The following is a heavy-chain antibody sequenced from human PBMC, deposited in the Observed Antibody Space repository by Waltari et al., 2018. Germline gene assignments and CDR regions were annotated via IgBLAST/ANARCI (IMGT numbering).Heavy chain of an antibody. V-gene: IGHV2-5*01. Sequence: QITLKESGPTLVKPIQTLTLTCTFSGFSLSTSGVGVGWIRPPPGKALEWLALIYWNDDKRYSPSLKSRLTITKDTSKNQVVLTMTNMDPVDTATYYCAHSTYYDFWSGYYGAFDIWGQGTMVTVSS. J-gene: IGHJ3*02. CDR3: AHSTYYDFWSGYYGAFDI. CDR2: IYWNDDK. D-gene: IGHD3-3*01. CDR1: GFSLSTSGVG.